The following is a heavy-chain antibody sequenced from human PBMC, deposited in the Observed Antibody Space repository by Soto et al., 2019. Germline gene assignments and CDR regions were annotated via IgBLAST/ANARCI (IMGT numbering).Heavy chain of an antibody. CDR3: ARDKDSSGWYNWFDP. CDR1: GFTFRSYS. V-gene: IGHV3-48*02. J-gene: IGHJ5*02. D-gene: IGHD6-19*01. Sequence: GGSPRVSCAAPGFTFRSYSMNWGRQAPWKGLEWVSYISSSSSTIYYADSVKGRFTISRDNAKNSLYLQMNSLRDEDTAVYYCARDKDSSGWYNWFDPWGQGTLVTVSS. CDR2: ISSSSSTI.